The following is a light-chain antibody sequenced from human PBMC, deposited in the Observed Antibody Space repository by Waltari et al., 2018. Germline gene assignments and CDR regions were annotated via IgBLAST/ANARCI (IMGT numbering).Light chain of an antibody. V-gene: IGLV2-23*02. CDR1: SNNVGDYNL. J-gene: IGLJ3*02. CDR2: YVS. Sequence: QSALTQPVSVSGSPGQSVTLPCTGPSNNVGDYNLFSWFQHHPDQAPKLLIFYVSKRPSGVSNRFSGSKSGNTASLTISGLQTEDEADYYCCSYSTGGSWMFGGGTKLTVL. CDR3: CSYSTGGSWM.